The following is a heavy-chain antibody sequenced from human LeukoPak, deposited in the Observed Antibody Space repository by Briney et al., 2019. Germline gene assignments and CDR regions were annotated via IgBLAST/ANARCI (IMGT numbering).Heavy chain of an antibody. CDR2: IYYSGST. D-gene: IGHD3-10*01. CDR1: GGSISSTSYY. V-gene: IGHV4-39*01. J-gene: IGHJ4*02. CDR3: ARQLISMVRGVIGRTHFDY. Sequence: SETLSLTCSVSGGSISSTSYYWGWIRQPPGKGLEWIGSIYYSGSTYYNPSLKSRVTISVDTSKSQFSLQLSSVTAADTAVYYCARQLISMVRGVIGRTHFDYWGQGTLVTVSS.